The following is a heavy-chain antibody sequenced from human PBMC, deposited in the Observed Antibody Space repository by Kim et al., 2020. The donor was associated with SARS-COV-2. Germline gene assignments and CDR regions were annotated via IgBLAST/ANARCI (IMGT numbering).Heavy chain of an antibody. CDR3: VLDRDYGSGSYSPFGY. Sequence: SETLSLTCTVSGGSISSYYWSWIRQPAGKGLEWIGRIYTSGSTNYNPSLKSRVTMSVDTSKNQFSLKLSSVTAADTAVYYCVLDRDYGSGSYSPFGYWGQGTLVTVSS. CDR1: GGSISSYY. V-gene: IGHV4-4*07. D-gene: IGHD3-10*01. J-gene: IGHJ4*02. CDR2: IYTSGST.